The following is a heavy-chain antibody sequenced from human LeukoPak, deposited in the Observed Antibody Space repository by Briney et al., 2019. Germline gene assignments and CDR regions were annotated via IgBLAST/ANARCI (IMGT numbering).Heavy chain of an antibody. J-gene: IGHJ6*03. CDR2: ISSSSIYI. CDR1: GFSFSSYS. V-gene: IGHV3-21*01. Sequence: GGSLRLSCAASGFSFSSYSMNWVRQAPGKGLEWVSSISSSSIYIYYADSLKGRFTISRDNAKNSLYLQMNSLRAEDTAVYYCARDSGQLAHYYYYYMDVWGKGTTVTVSS. CDR3: ARDSGQLAHYYYYYMDV. D-gene: IGHD6-6*01.